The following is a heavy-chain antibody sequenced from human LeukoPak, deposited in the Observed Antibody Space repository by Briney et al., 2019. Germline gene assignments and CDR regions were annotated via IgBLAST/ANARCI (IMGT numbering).Heavy chain of an antibody. Sequence: GGSPRLSCAASGFTFSSYAMSWVRQAPGKGLEWVSAISGSGGSTYYADSVKGRFTISRDNSKNTLYLQMSSLRAEDTAVYYCSSRRPYGPIDYWGQGTLVTVSS. J-gene: IGHJ4*02. CDR3: SSRRPYGPIDY. CDR1: GFTFSSYA. CDR2: ISGSGGST. D-gene: IGHD3-10*01. V-gene: IGHV3-23*01.